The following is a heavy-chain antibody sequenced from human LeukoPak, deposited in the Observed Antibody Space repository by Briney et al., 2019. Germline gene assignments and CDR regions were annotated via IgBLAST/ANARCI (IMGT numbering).Heavy chain of an antibody. Sequence: PGGSLRLSCAASGFTFSSYAMSWVRQAPGKGLEWVSAISGSGGSTYYADSVKGRFTISRDNSKNTLYLQMNSLRAEDTAVYYCAKARIEYSSSSHAFDIWGQGTMVTVSS. CDR1: GFTFSSYA. CDR2: ISGSGGST. D-gene: IGHD6-6*01. CDR3: AKARIEYSSSSHAFDI. V-gene: IGHV3-23*01. J-gene: IGHJ3*02.